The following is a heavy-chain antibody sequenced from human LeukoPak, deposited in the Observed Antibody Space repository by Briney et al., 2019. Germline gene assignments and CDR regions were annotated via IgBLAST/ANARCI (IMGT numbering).Heavy chain of an antibody. D-gene: IGHD3-22*01. J-gene: IGHJ4*02. CDR1: GFTFSSYA. CDR3: ARAGYYDSSGYYLSDY. Sequence: GGSLRLSCAASGFTFSSYAMPWVRQAPGKGLEWVAVISYDGSNKYYADSVKGRFTISRDNSKNTLYLQMNSLRPEDTALYYCARAGYYDSSGYYLSDYWGQGTLVTVSS. V-gene: IGHV3-30-3*01. CDR2: ISYDGSNK.